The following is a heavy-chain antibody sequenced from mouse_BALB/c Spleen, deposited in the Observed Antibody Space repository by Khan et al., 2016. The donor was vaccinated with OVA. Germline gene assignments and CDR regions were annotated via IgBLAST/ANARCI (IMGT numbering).Heavy chain of an antibody. D-gene: IGHD4-1*01. J-gene: IGHJ3*01. CDR3: ASHLTGSFDY. CDR1: GFTFSSYS. CDR2: ISSDADYT. V-gene: IGHV5-6*01. Sequence: EVELVESGGDLVKPGGSLKLSCAASGFTFSSYSMSWVRQTPDKRLEWVASISSDADYTYYPDSVKGRFTISRDNAKNTLYLQMSSLKSEDTAMYYCASHLTGSFDYWGQGTLVTVYA.